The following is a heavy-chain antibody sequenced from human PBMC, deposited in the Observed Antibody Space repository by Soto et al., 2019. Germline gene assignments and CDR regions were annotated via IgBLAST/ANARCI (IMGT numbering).Heavy chain of an antibody. CDR3: VRNGTKTLRDWFDP. Sequence: PSETLSLTCTVSGASISGFYWSWIRKSAGKGLEWIGRIYATGTTDYNPSLKSRVMMSVDTSKKQFSLKLRSVTAADTAVYYCVRNGTKTLRDWFDPWGQGISVTVSS. D-gene: IGHD1-1*01. V-gene: IGHV4-4*07. J-gene: IGHJ5*02. CDR2: IYATGTT. CDR1: GASISGFY.